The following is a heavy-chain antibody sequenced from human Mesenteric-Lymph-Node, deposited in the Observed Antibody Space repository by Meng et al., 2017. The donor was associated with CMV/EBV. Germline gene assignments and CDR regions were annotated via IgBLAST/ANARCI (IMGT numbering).Heavy chain of an antibody. CDR3: VKDHLYSNSPLDP. D-gene: IGHD6-13*01. V-gene: IGHV3-23*01. CDR2: IIARGDGT. Sequence: CAGAGFTFSSDAMNWVRQAPGKGLEWVSAIIARGDGTDYADSVKGRFTISRDNAKNTVYLQMNSLRVEGTAIYYCVKDHLYSNSPLDPWGQGTLVTVSS. CDR1: GFTFSSDA. J-gene: IGHJ5*02.